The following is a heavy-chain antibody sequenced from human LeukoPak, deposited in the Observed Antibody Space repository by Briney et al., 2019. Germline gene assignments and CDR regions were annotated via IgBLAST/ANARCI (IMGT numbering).Heavy chain of an antibody. D-gene: IGHD3-3*01. Sequence: ASVKVSCKASGGTFSSYAISWVRQAPGQGLEWMGWISAYNGNTNYAQKLQGRVTMTTDTTTSTAYMELRSLRSDDTAVYYCASTIFGVVHRGQGTLVTVSS. CDR3: ASTIFGVVH. CDR1: GGTFSSYA. J-gene: IGHJ4*02. V-gene: IGHV1-18*01. CDR2: ISAYNGNT.